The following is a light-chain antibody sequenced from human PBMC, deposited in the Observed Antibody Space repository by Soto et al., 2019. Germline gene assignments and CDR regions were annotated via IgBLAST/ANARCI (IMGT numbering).Light chain of an antibody. CDR3: QQYKSYPIT. CDR2: KAS. Sequence: DIQMTQSPSTLSASVGDRVTITCRASQSISSWLDWYQQKPGKAPTLLIYKASTLGSGVPSRFSGSGSGTEFTLTISSRQPDDFASYQCQQYKSYPITFGGGTKVEIK. V-gene: IGKV1-5*03. J-gene: IGKJ4*01. CDR1: QSISSW.